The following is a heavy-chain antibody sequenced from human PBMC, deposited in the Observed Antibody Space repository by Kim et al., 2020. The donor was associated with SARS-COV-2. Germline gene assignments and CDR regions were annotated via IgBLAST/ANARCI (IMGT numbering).Heavy chain of an antibody. CDR1: GGSFSGYY. J-gene: IGHJ5*02. Sequence: SETLSLTCAVYGGSFSGYYWSWIRQPPGKGLEWIGEINHSGSTNYNPSLKSRVTISVDTSKNQFSLKLSSVTAADTAVYYCARGGGYCSGGSCYLDWFDPWGQGTLVTVSS. D-gene: IGHD2-15*01. CDR3: ARGGGYCSGGSCYLDWFDP. CDR2: INHSGST. V-gene: IGHV4-34*01.